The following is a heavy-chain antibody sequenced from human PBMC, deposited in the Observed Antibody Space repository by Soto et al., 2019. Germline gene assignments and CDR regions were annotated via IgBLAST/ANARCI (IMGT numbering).Heavy chain of an antibody. CDR1: GFSLSDSAVG. D-gene: IGHD6-19*01. J-gene: IGHJ4*02. CDR2: IYCDDTK. Sequence: QITLKESGPTLVKPTQTLTLTCTFSGFSLSDSAVGVNWIRQPPGKPLGWLALIYCDDTKHYSSSLRNRLTSTKGTSKNQVVLTMTNMDPVDTATYYCAHGSGWLSDQWGQGTLVTVSS. CDR3: AHGSGWLSDQ. V-gene: IGHV2-5*02.